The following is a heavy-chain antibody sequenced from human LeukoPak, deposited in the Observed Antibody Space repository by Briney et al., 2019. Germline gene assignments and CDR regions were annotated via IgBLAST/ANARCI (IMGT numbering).Heavy chain of an antibody. Sequence: GAPVKASDSPSGYTFTTYAISRVRQAPGQGLEWMGWINTYNGNANSAQKFQDRVTMTRDTSTSTAYMDLRRLRSDDTAVYYCARDCDSGSCNSDYWGQGTLVTVSS. V-gene: IGHV1-18*01. CDR3: ARDCDSGSCNSDY. CDR1: GYTFTTYA. J-gene: IGHJ4*02. CDR2: INTYNGNA. D-gene: IGHD2-15*01.